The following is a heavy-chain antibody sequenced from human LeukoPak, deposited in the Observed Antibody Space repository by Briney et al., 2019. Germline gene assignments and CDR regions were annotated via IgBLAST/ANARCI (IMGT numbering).Heavy chain of an antibody. CDR3: ARGIATGVDFFDP. J-gene: IGHJ5*02. D-gene: IGHD6-13*01. CDR1: GFTFSNAW. V-gene: IGHV3-15*01. Sequence: PGGSLRLSCAASGFTFSNAWMSWVRQAPGKGLEWVGRIKSKTDGGTTDYAAPVKGRFTISRDNAKNSLYLQMNSLRVEDTAVYYCARGIATGVDFFDPWGQGTLLTVSS. CDR2: IKSKTDGGTT.